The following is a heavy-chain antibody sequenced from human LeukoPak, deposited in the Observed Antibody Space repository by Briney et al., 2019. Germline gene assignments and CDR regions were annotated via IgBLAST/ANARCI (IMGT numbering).Heavy chain of an antibody. CDR3: AYSSSWYDAFDI. V-gene: IGHV4-39*01. D-gene: IGHD6-13*01. Sequence: PSETLSLTCAVSGGSISSSNFYWGWIRQPPGQGLEWIGSINYGGSTNYNPSLKSRVTISVDTSKNQIALKLSSVTAANTAVYYCAYSSSWYDAFDIWGQGTMVTVSS. CDR2: INYGGST. J-gene: IGHJ3*02. CDR1: GGSISSSNFY.